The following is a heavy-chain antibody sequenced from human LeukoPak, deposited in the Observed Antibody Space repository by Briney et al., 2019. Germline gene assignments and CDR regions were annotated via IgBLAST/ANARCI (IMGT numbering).Heavy chain of an antibody. D-gene: IGHD6-13*01. V-gene: IGHV4-30-2*01. CDR1: GGSISSGGYS. CDR3: ARGVAAAGYDWFDP. CDR2: IYHSGST. Sequence: SQTLSLTCAVSGGSISSGGYSWRWIRQPPGKGLEWIVYIYHSGSTYYNPSLKSRVTISVDRSKNQFSLKLSSVTAADTAVYYCARGVAAAGYDWFDPWGQGTLVTVSS. J-gene: IGHJ5*02.